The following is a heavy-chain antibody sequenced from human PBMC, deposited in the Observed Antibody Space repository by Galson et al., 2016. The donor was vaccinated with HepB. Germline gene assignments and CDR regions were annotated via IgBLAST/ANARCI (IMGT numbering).Heavy chain of an antibody. D-gene: IGHD3-22*01. CDR3: ARDLTYYYENSGYYDAHDM. CDR1: GFTFSIYA. V-gene: IGHV3-7*01. Sequence: SLRLSCAASGFTFSIYAMSWVRQAPGKGLEWVANIREDGGLKYYVDSVKGRFSISRDNAKNSLYLQMDSLRAEDTAVYYCARDLTYYYENSGYYDAHDMWGQGTMVTVSS. CDR2: IREDGGLK. J-gene: IGHJ3*02.